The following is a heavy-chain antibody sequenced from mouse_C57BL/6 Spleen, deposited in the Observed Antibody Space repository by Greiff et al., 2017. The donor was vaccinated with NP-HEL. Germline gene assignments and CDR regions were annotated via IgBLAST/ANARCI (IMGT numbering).Heavy chain of an antibody. CDR1: GYTFTDYN. CDR3: ARSVYYYGSSYPAWFAY. J-gene: IGHJ3*01. Sequence: EVQLQQSGPELVKPGASVKMSCKASGYTFTDYNMHWVKQSHGKSLEWIGYINPNNGGTSYNQKFKGKATLTVNKSSSAAYMELRSLTSEYSAVYYCARSVYYYGSSYPAWFAYWGQGTLVTVSA. CDR2: INPNNGGT. D-gene: IGHD1-1*01. V-gene: IGHV1-22*01.